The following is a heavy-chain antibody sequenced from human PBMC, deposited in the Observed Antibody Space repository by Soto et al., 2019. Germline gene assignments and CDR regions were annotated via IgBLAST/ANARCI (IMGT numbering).Heavy chain of an antibody. V-gene: IGHV3-72*01. Sequence: EVQLVESGGDLVQPGGSLRLSCTVSGFTFSDHYVDWVRQAPGKGLEWVGRSRNRANSYTTEYAASVKGRFTISRDDSKNSLYLQMNSLKAEDTAVYYCARVGIVGGNINLFDYWGQGTLVTVSS. CDR2: SRNRANSYTT. J-gene: IGHJ4*02. CDR1: GFTFSDHY. D-gene: IGHD1-26*01. CDR3: ARVGIVGGNINLFDY.